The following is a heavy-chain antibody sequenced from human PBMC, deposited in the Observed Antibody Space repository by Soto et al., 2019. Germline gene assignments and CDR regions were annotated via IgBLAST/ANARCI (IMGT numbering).Heavy chain of an antibody. Sequence: GASVKVSCKASGYTFTSYGISWVRQAPGQGLEWMGWISAYNGNTNYAQKLQGRVTMTTDTSTSTAYMELRSLRSDDTAVYYCARDRRYDILTGYKVLAPFDYWGQGTLVTVSS. CDR2: ISAYNGNT. CDR1: GYTFTSYG. V-gene: IGHV1-18*01. J-gene: IGHJ4*02. D-gene: IGHD3-9*01. CDR3: ARDRRYDILTGYKVLAPFDY.